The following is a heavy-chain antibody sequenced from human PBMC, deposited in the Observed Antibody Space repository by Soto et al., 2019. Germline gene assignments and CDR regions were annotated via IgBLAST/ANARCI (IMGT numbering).Heavy chain of an antibody. D-gene: IGHD4-17*01. V-gene: IGHV4-59*08. CDR1: GGSISSYY. Sequence: SETLSLTCTVSGGSISSYYWSWIRQPPGKGLEWIGYIYYSGSTNYNPSLKSRVTISVDTSKNQFSLKLSSVTAADTAVYYCARITTTVENWFDPWGQGTLVTVS. CDR2: IYYSGST. CDR3: ARITTTVENWFDP. J-gene: IGHJ5*02.